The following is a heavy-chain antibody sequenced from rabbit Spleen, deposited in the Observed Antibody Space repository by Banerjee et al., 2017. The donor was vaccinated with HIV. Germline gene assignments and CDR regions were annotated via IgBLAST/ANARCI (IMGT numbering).Heavy chain of an antibody. CDR3: ARDAGSSFSSYGMDL. J-gene: IGHJ6*01. CDR2: IYNGDVGSRT. D-gene: IGHD8-1*01. CDR1: GFSFSSSYY. Sequence: QSLEESGGDLVKPGASLTLTCTASGFSFSSSYYMCWVRQAPGKGLEWIACIYNGDVGSRTYYAHWAKGRFTSSKTSSTTVTLQMTSLTAADTATYFCARDAGSSFSSYGMDLWGPGTLVTVS. V-gene: IGHV1S40*01.